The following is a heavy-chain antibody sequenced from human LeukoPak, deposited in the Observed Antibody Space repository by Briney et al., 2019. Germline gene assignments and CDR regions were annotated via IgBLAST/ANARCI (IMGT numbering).Heavy chain of an antibody. V-gene: IGHV4-39*01. D-gene: IGHD3-10*01. CDR1: GGSIRSSRYY. CDR3: ATHGEGSYFES. J-gene: IGHJ4*02. CDR2: VSFFGNS. Sequence: SETLSLTCTVSGGSIRSSRYYCGWIRQSPGQRLEWIGSVSFFGNSYYRSSLLSRLTISIDRSKTQISLNLTSVTAADTAVYYCATHGEGSYFESWGQGTLVTVSS.